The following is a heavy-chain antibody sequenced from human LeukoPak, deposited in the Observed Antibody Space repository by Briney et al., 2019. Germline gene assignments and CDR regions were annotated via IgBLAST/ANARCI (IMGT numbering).Heavy chain of an antibody. CDR3: ARVGYYYGSGSFKAYYFDY. CDR1: GGSISSGGYY. CDR2: IYYSGST. D-gene: IGHD3-10*01. J-gene: IGHJ4*02. Sequence: PSETLSLICTVSGGSISSGGYYWSWIRQHPGKGLEWIGYIYYSGSTYYNPSLKSRVTISVDTSKNQFSLKLSSVTAADTAVYYCARVGYYYGSGSFKAYYFDYWGQGTLVTVSS. V-gene: IGHV4-31*03.